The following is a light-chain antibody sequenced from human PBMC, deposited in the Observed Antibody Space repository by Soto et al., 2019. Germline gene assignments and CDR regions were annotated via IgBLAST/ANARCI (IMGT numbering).Light chain of an antibody. Sequence: EIVMTQSPATLSVSPGERATLSCRASQSVSSNLAWYQQKPGQAPRLLIYGASTRATGIPARFSGSGSGTEFTLTISSLQSEDFAVYYCQQYNEWPLTFGVGTKVEIK. CDR3: QQYNEWPLT. CDR1: QSVSSN. J-gene: IGKJ4*01. CDR2: GAS. V-gene: IGKV3-15*01.